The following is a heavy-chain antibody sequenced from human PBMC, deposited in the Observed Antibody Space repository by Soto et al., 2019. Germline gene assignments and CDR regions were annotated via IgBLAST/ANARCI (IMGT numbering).Heavy chain of an antibody. CDR2: INYDGSST. CDR3: ARGHYYAMDV. Sequence: GGSLRLSCAASGFFFSGFWMHWVRQAPGKGLVWVSHINYDGSSTTFADSVKGRFSISRDNAKNTVYLQMSSLGAEDTAVYYCARGHYYAMDVWGQGATVTVSS. J-gene: IGHJ6*02. V-gene: IGHV3-74*01. CDR1: GFFFSGFW.